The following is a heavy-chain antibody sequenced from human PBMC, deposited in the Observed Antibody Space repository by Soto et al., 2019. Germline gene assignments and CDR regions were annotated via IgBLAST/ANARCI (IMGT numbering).Heavy chain of an antibody. CDR1: GYTFTDYA. CDR3: AKGSRMWTPDY. D-gene: IGHD2-21*01. CDR2: IAPGNGNT. Sequence: QVQLVQSGAEVKKPGASVKVFCKASGYTFTDYAIHWVRQAPGQRLELMGWIAPGNGNTKYSQNFQGRVTITRDTSATTAYMELSSLRSEDTAVYYCAKGSRMWTPDYWGQGTLVTVPS. J-gene: IGHJ4*02. V-gene: IGHV1-3*01.